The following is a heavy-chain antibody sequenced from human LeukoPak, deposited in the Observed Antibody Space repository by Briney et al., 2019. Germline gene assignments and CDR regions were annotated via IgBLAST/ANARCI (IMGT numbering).Heavy chain of an antibody. CDR2: IIPIFGTA. Sequence: GASVKVSCKASGGTFSSYAISWVRQAPGQGLEWMGEIIPIFGTANYAQKFQGRVTITADESTSTAYMELSSLRSEDTAVYYCARGLTSYYYDSSRNWFDPWGQGTLVTVSS. CDR1: GGTFSSYA. J-gene: IGHJ5*02. CDR3: ARGLTSYYYDSSRNWFDP. D-gene: IGHD3-22*01. V-gene: IGHV1-69*13.